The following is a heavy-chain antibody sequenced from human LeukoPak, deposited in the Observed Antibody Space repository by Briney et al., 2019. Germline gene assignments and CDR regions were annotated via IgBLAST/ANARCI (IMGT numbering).Heavy chain of an antibody. CDR2: IYSGGNT. Sequence: GGSLRLSCAASGFTVSSYSMNWVRQAPGKGLEWVSLIYSGGNTYYAASVKGRFTISRDNSKSTLYLQMNSLRVEDTAVYYCARGMYSSGWYSDYWGQGTLVTVSS. D-gene: IGHD6-19*01. CDR1: GFTVSSYS. V-gene: IGHV3-66*01. CDR3: ARGMYSSGWYSDY. J-gene: IGHJ4*02.